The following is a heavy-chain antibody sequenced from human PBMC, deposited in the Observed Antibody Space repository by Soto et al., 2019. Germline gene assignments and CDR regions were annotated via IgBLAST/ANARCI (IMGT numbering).Heavy chain of an antibody. J-gene: IGHJ4*02. D-gene: IGHD3-16*01. Sequence: SETLSLTCTVSGGSISSYYWSWIRQPPGKGLEWIGYIYYSGSTNYNPSLKSRVTISVDTSKNQFSLKLSSVTAADTAVYYCAGAWGYYFDYWAQGNLVPVSS. V-gene: IGHV4-59*01. CDR1: GGSISSYY. CDR3: AGAWGYYFDY. CDR2: IYYSGST.